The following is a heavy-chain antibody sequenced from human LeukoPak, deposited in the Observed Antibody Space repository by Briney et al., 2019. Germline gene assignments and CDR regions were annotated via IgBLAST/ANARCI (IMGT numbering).Heavy chain of an antibody. CDR3: ARAAYSGSYHSDY. CDR2: IYYSGST. D-gene: IGHD1-26*01. Sequence: TPSETLSLTCTVSGGSVSSGSYYWSWIRQPPGKGLEWIGYIYYSGSTNYNPSLKSRVTISVDTSKNQFSLKLSSVTAADTAVYYCARAAYSGSYHSDYWGQGTLVTVSS. J-gene: IGHJ4*02. V-gene: IGHV4-61*01. CDR1: GGSVSSGSYY.